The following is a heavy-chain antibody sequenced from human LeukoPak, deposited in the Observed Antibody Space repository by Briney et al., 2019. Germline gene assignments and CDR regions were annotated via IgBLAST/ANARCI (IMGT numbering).Heavy chain of an antibody. CDR1: GYTFTGYF. CDR2: INPNSGGT. V-gene: IGHV1-2*02. J-gene: IGHJ4*02. Sequence: GASVRVSCKASGYTFTGYFIHWVRQAPGQGLEWMEWINPNSGGTNYAQKFQGRVTMTRDTSISTAYMELSRLRSDDTAVYYCAISDYGGKSPPLDYWGQGTLVTVSS. CDR3: AISDYGGKSPPLDY. D-gene: IGHD4-23*01.